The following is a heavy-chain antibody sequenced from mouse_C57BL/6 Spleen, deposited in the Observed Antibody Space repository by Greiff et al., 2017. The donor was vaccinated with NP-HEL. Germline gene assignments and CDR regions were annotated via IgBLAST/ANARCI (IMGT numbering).Heavy chain of an antibody. CDR2: ISSGSSTI. V-gene: IGHV5-17*01. CDR1: GFTFSDYG. Sequence: EVKLQESGGGLVKPGGSLKLSCAASGFTFSDYGMHWVRQAPEKGLEWVAYISSGSSTIYYADTVKGRFTISRDNAKNTLFLQMTSLRSEDTAMYYCARDFGYYYGSSSFDYWGQGITLTVSS. CDR3: ARDFGYYYGSSSFDY. J-gene: IGHJ2*01. D-gene: IGHD1-1*01.